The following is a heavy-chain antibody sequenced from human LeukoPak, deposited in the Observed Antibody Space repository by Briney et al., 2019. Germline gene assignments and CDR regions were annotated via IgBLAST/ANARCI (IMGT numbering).Heavy chain of an antibody. J-gene: IGHJ4*02. CDR2: INQSGTT. CDR3: ARGVDY. CDR1: DASSSGYY. V-gene: IGHV4-34*01. Sequence: SETLSLTCAVYDASSSGYYWTWFRLSSGKGLEWLGEINQSGTTNYNPSLKGRITMSVDPSKSQFSLKLNSMTAADTGIYYCARGVDYWGQGTPVTVSS.